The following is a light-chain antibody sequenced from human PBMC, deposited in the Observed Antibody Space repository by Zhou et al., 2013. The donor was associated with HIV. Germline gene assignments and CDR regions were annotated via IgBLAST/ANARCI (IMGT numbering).Light chain of an antibody. Sequence: DIQLTQSPSSVSASVGDRVTITCRASQGIGSWLAWYQQIPGTAPKLLIYGASSLPRGVPSRFSGSGSGTDFTLTITSLQPEDFAVYYCQHYAASPSTFGGGTKVEIK. CDR1: QGIGSW. CDR3: QHYAASPST. V-gene: IGKV1-12*01. CDR2: GAS. J-gene: IGKJ4*01.